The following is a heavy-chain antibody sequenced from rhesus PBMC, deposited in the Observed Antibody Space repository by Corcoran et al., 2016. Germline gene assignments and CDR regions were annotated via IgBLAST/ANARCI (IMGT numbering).Heavy chain of an antibody. CDR3: ARHGPYEDDYGYYYTLFPGGLDS. CDR1: GGSISSNY. CDR2: IRSGGST. J-gene: IGHJ6*01. V-gene: IGHV4-160*01. D-gene: IGHD3-9*01. Sequence: QVQLQQWGEGLVEPSETLSLTCAVYGGSISSNYWSWIRQPPGKGREGIGRIRSGGSTNYNPSLKSRVTISIDTSKNQFSLKLSSVTAADTAVYYCARHGPYEDDYGYYYTLFPGGLDSWGQGVVVTVSS.